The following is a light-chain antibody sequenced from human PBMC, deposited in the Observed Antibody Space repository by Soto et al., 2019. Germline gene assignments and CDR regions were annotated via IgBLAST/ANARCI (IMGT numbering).Light chain of an antibody. V-gene: IGKV1-39*01. CDR2: AVS. CDR3: QQSYRIPRT. Sequence: DIQMTQSPSSLSASIRDRVTITCRASQTIGTYLNWYQHKAGEDPKLLIFAVSILRGGVPSRFNSNGSGPYFTLTISSLQPGDLSTYYCQQSYRIPRTCGQGTKVEMK. CDR1: QTIGTY. J-gene: IGKJ1*01.